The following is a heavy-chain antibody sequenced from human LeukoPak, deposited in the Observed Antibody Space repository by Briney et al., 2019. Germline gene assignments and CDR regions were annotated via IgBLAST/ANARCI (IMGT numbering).Heavy chain of an antibody. V-gene: IGHV4-30-2*01. CDR2: IYHSGST. Sequence: SETLSLTCAVSGGSISSGGYSWSWIRQPPGKGLEWIGYIYHSGSTYYNPSLKSRVTISVDRSKNQFSLKLSSVTAADTAVYYCARGRTITMVRGVPFMNAFDIWGQGTMVTVSS. CDR1: GGSISSGGYS. CDR3: ARGRTITMVRGVPFMNAFDI. D-gene: IGHD3-10*01. J-gene: IGHJ3*02.